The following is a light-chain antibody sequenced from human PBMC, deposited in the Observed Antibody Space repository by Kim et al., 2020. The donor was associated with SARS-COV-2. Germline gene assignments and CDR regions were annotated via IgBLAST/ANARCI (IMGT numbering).Light chain of an antibody. CDR1: ALPKQY. CDR2: KDS. J-gene: IGLJ1*01. V-gene: IGLV3-25*03. Sequence: SYELTQPPSLSVSPGQTARITCSGDALPKQYAYWYQQKPGQALVLVIYKDSKRPSGIPERFSGSSSGTTVTLTISGVQAEDEADYYCQSADSSGSYVFGT. CDR3: QSADSSGSYV.